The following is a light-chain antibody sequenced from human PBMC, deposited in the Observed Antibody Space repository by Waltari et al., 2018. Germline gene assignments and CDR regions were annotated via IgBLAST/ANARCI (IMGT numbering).Light chain of an antibody. V-gene: IGKV3-11*01. CDR3: QQRSNWFLS. J-gene: IGKJ4*01. CDR1: QRIGTS. Sequence: EVVLTQSPDTLSLSPGERASLSCRASQRIGTSLAWYQQKPGQSPRLLIFDASTKATDIPARFSGSESGTDFSLTITYLQPEDIAVYYCQQRSNWFLSFGGGTRVEIK. CDR2: DAS.